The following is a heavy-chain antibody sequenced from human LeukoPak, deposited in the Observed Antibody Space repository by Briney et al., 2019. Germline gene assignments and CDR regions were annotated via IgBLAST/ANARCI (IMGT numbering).Heavy chain of an antibody. D-gene: IGHD1-14*01. J-gene: IGHJ4*02. CDR3: AREAELIDKLFDY. CDR2: INPNSGGT. CDR1: GYTFTAYY. Sequence: GASVKVSCRASGYTFTAYYMHWVRQAPGQGLDWMGWINPNSGGTKYARNFQDRVTMTRDTSISTVYLEPKRLRSDDTAIYYCAREAELIDKLFDYWGQGSLVTVSP. V-gene: IGHV1-2*02.